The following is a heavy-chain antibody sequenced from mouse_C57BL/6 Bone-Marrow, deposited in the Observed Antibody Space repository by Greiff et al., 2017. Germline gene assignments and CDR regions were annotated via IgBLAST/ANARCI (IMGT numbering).Heavy chain of an antibody. J-gene: IGHJ3*01. CDR3: ARERYYGSSYGFAY. Sequence: VQLQQPGAELVKPGASVKLSCKASGYTFTSYWMHWVKQRPGQGLEWIGMIHPNSGSTNYNEKFKSKATLTVDKSSSTANMQLSSLTSEDSAVYYCARERYYGSSYGFAYWGQGTLVTVSA. CDR1: GYTFTSYW. D-gene: IGHD1-1*01. V-gene: IGHV1-64*01. CDR2: IHPNSGST.